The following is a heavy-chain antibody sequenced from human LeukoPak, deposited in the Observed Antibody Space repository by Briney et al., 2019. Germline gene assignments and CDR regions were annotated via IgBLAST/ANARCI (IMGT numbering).Heavy chain of an antibody. Sequence: ASVKVSCKASGGTFSSYAISWVRQAPGQGLEWMGGIIPIFGTANYAQKFQGRVTITADESTSTAYMELSSLRSEDTAVYYCAREKSSTSSLYYYYYVDVWGKGTTVTVSS. J-gene: IGHJ6*03. CDR3: AREKSSTSSLYYYYYVDV. D-gene: IGHD2-2*01. CDR1: GGTFSSYA. V-gene: IGHV1-69*13. CDR2: IIPIFGTA.